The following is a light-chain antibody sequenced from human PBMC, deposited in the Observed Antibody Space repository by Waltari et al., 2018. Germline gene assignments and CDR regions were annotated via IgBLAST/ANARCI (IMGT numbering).Light chain of an antibody. CDR1: QGISGW. CDR2: AAT. V-gene: IGKV1-12*01. CDR3: HQASSFPVT. J-gene: IGKJ1*01. Sequence: DIQMTQSPSSVSASVGDRVTITCRASQGISGWLAWYQQKPGKAPKLLIYAATSVQSGVASRFSGSGSVKDFTLTISRLPPDDFATYYCHQASSFPVTFGQGTKVEIK.